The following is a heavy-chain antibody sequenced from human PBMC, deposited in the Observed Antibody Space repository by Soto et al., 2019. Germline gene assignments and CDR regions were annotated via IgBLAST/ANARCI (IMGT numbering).Heavy chain of an antibody. Sequence: QVQLVESGGGVVQPGRSLRLSCAASGFTFSSYAMHWVRQAPGKGLEWVAVISYDGSNKYYADSVKGRFTISRDNSKNTLYLQMNRLRAEDTAVYYCASESPGGWLKYYFDYWGQGTLVTVSS. CDR3: ASESPGGWLKYYFDY. V-gene: IGHV3-30-3*01. D-gene: IGHD6-19*01. J-gene: IGHJ4*02. CDR2: ISYDGSNK. CDR1: GFTFSSYA.